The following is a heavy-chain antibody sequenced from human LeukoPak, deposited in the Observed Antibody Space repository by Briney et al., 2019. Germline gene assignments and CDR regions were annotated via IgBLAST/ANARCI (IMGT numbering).Heavy chain of an antibody. CDR3: ARIITMVRGVLYNWFDP. V-gene: IGHV4-4*02. J-gene: IGHJ5*02. Sequence: PSGTLSLTCAVSGGSISSSNWWSWVRQPPGKGLEWIGEIHHSGSTNYNPSLKSRVTISVDTSKNQFSLKLSSVTAADTAVYYCARIITMVRGVLYNWFDPWGQGTLVTVSS. D-gene: IGHD3-10*01. CDR2: IHHSGST. CDR1: GGSISSSNW.